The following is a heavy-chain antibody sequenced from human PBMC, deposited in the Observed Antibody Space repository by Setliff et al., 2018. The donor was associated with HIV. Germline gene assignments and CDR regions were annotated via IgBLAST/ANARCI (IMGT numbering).Heavy chain of an antibody. CDR3: ARALQGSRRDPDY. Sequence: GGSLRLSCAASGFTLSGYWMNWVRQAPGKGLEWVANIKQDGSEKYYIDSVKGRFTISRDNAKNSLYLQMNSLRAEDTALYYCARALQGSRRDPDYWGQGTLVTVSS. CDR1: GFTLSGYW. J-gene: IGHJ4*02. V-gene: IGHV3-7*03. CDR2: IKQDGSEK. D-gene: IGHD3-10*01.